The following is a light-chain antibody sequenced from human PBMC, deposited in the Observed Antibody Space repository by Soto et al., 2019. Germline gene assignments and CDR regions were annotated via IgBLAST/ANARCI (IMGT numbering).Light chain of an antibody. V-gene: IGLV1-40*01. CDR3: HSYDVSLRGPA. CDR1: RSNIGAGYD. Sequence: QPVLTQPPSLSGAPGQRVTISCTGSRSNIGAGYDLHWYQHLPGTAPKALIFDNSNRPSGVPDRFSGSKSGTSASLAITGLQAEDEAVYYCHSYDVSLRGPAFGGGTKVTVL. J-gene: IGLJ2*01. CDR2: DNS.